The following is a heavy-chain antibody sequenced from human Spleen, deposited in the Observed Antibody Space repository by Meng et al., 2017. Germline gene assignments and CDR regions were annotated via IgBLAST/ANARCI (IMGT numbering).Heavy chain of an antibody. CDR2: IYPGDSDT. Sequence: GESLKISCKGSGYSFTSYWIGWVRQMPGKGLEWMGIIYPGDSDTRYSPSFQGQVTISADKSISTAYLQWSSLKASDTAMYYCARLIPAVTDRLYVFGSYYFDYWGQGALVTVSS. CDR1: GYSFTSYW. V-gene: IGHV5-51*01. D-gene: IGHD2-21*02. J-gene: IGHJ4*02. CDR3: ARLIPAVTDRLYVFGSYYFDY.